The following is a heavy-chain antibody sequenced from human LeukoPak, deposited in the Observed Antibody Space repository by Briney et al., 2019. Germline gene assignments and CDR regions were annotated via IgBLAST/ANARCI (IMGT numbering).Heavy chain of an antibody. CDR3: ARQTYCGGDCYSGVFDY. CDR1: GYSFTSYW. V-gene: IGHV5-51*01. J-gene: IGHJ4*02. CDR2: IYPGDSDT. Sequence: GESLKISCKGSGYSFTSYWTGWVRQMPGKGLEWMGIIYPGDSDTRYSPSFQGQVTISADKSISTAYLQWSSLKASDTAMYYCARQTYCGGDCYSGVFDYWGQGTLVTVSS. D-gene: IGHD2-21*01.